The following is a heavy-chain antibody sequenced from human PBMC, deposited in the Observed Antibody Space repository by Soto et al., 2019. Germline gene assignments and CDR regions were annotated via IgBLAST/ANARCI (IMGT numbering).Heavy chain of an antibody. CDR3: ARGLRNSPDIYDILTGLYYFDY. CDR1: GGSFSGYY. CDR2: INHSGST. J-gene: IGHJ4*02. Sequence: SETLSLTCAVYGGSFSGYYWSWIRQPPGKGLEWIGEINHSGSTNYNPSLKSRVTISVDTSKNQFSLKLSSVTAADTAVYYCARGLRNSPDIYDILTGLYYFDYWGQGTLVTVSS. V-gene: IGHV4-34*01. D-gene: IGHD3-9*01.